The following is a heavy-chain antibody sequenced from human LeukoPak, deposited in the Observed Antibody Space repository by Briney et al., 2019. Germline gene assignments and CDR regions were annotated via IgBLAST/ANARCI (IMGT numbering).Heavy chain of an antibody. Sequence: GGSLRLSCAASGFTFSSYAMHWVRQAPGKGLEWVAVISYDGSNKCYADSVKGRFTISRDNSKNTLYLQMNSLRAEDTAVYYCARDKAAIGSDYWGQGTLVTLSS. CDR1: GFTFSSYA. CDR2: ISYDGSNK. J-gene: IGHJ4*02. V-gene: IGHV3-30*01. CDR3: ARDKAAIGSDY. D-gene: IGHD2-2*01.